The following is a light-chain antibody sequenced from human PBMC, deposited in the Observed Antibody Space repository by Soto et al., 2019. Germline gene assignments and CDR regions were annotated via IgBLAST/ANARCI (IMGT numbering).Light chain of an antibody. CDR1: QSVSSN. V-gene: IGKV3-15*01. Sequence: EMVMTQSPATLSVSPGERATLSCRASQSVSSNLAWYQQKPGQAPRLLFYGASNRATGFPARFSGSGSGTEFNLTISSLQSEDFGVYYCQQYNNWPRATFGGGTKVDI. J-gene: IGKJ4*01. CDR2: GAS. CDR3: QQYNNWPRAT.